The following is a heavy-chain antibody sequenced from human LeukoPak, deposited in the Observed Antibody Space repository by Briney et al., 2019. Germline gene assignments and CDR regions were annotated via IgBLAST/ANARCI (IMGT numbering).Heavy chain of an antibody. CDR2: IYSGGST. V-gene: IGHV3-53*01. D-gene: IGHD2-2*01. CDR1: GFTLSSNY. J-gene: IGHJ4*02. CDR3: ARGTHCSSTSCYDQFDY. Sequence: GGSLRLSCAASGFTLSSNYMNWVRQAPGKGLEWGSVIYSGGSTYYADSVKGRFTISRDNSKNTLYLQMNSLRAEDTAVYYCARGTHCSSTSCYDQFDYWGQGTLVTVSS.